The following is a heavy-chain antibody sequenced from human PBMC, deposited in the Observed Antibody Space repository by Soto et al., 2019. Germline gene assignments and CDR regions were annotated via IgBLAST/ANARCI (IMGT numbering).Heavy chain of an antibody. J-gene: IGHJ6*02. CDR1: GGSINNYY. CDR2: IHYSGTT. V-gene: IGHV4-59*01. CDR3: AGDTYVTDV. Sequence: SETLSLTCTVSGGSINNYYCNWVRQPPGKGLEWIGSIHYSGTTHYNPSLESRVTISADRAKNQFSLKLNSVTAADTAVYYCAGDTYVTDVWGQGTTVTVSS.